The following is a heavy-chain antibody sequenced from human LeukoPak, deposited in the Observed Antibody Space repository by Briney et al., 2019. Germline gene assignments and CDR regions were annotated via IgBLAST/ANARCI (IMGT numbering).Heavy chain of an antibody. D-gene: IGHD5-18*01. CDR3: AKGTMTWIQF. CDR2: INSDGSGT. J-gene: IGHJ4*02. Sequence: GGSLRLSCAASGFTFSSYWMHWVRQAPGKGLVWVSRINSDGSGTTYADSVKGRFTISRDNAKNTLYLQMNSLRAEDTAVYYCAKGTMTWIQFWGQGTLVTVSS. CDR1: GFTFSSYW. V-gene: IGHV3-74*01.